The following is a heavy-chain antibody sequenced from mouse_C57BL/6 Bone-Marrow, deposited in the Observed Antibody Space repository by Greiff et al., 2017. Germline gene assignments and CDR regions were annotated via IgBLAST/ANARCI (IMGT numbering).Heavy chain of an antibody. J-gene: IGHJ1*03. V-gene: IGHV1-55*01. CDR3: ARRDYGWYFAD. CDR1: GYTFTSYW. D-gene: IGHD2-4*01. Sequence: QVQLQQPGAELVKPGASVKMSCKASGYTFTSYWITWVKQRPGQGLEWIGDIYPGSGSTNYNEKFKSKATLTVDTSSSTAYMQLSSLTSAGSGVYYCARRDYGWYFADWGTGTTVTVSS. CDR2: IYPGSGST.